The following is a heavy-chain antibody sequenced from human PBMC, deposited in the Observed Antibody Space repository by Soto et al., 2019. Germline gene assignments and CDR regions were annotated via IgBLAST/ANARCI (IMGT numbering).Heavy chain of an antibody. J-gene: IGHJ6*02. D-gene: IGHD6-13*01. V-gene: IGHV1-69*01. CDR1: GGTFSSYA. Sequence: QVQLVQSGAEVKKPGSSVKVSCKASGGTFSSYAISWVRQAPGQGLEWMGGIIPIFGTANYAQKFQGRVTITADESTSTAYMDLSSLRSEDTAVYYCARVRLRIAAAGTPTDYYYYYGMDVWGQGTTVTVSS. CDR3: ARVRLRIAAAGTPTDYYYYYGMDV. CDR2: IIPIFGTA.